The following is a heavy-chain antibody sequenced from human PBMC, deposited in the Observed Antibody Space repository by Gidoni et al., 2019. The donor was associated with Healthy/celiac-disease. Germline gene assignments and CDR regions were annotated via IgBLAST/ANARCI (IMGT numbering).Heavy chain of an antibody. CDR2: ISGSGGST. D-gene: IGHD6-13*01. J-gene: IGHJ4*02. Sequence: EVQLLESGGGLVQPGGSMRLSCAASGFTFSSYAMSWVRQAPGKGLEWVSAISGSGGSTYYADSVEGRFTISRDNSKNTLYLQMNSLRAEDTAVYYCAKKLAAAGNYYFDYWGQGTLVTVSS. V-gene: IGHV3-23*01. CDR1: GFTFSSYA. CDR3: AKKLAAAGNYYFDY.